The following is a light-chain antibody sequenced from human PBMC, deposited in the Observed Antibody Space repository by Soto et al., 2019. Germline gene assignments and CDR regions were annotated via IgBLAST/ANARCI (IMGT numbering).Light chain of an antibody. V-gene: IGKV3-20*01. CDR2: GAS. CDR3: QQYGSLLPIT. CDR1: QSVSSSY. Sequence: EVVLTQSPGTLSLSPGERATLSCRASQSVSSSYLAWYQQKPGQAPRLLIYGASSRATGIPDRFSGSGSGTDFTLTITRLEPEDFAMYYCQQYGSLLPITFGQGTKVAIK. J-gene: IGKJ1*01.